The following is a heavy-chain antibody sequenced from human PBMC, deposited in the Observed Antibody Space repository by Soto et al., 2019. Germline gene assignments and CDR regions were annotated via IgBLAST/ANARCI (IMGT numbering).Heavy chain of an antibody. J-gene: IGHJ6*02. CDR1: GFTVSTNY. CDR3: ARAASYYGLDV. Sequence: VQLVESGGGLIQPGGSLRLSCAASGFTVSTNYMSWVRQAPGKGLEWVSVIYSGGTTYFADSVKGRFTISRDNSKNTLYLQMSSRRAEDTAVYFCARAASYYGLDVWGRGTTVTVSS. V-gene: IGHV3-53*01. CDR2: IYSGGTT.